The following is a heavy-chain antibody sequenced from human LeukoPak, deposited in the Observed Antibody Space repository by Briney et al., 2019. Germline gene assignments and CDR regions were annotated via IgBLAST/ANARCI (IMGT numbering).Heavy chain of an antibody. CDR3: AKEMATIRAFDF. CDR2: ISGSGSST. CDR1: GFTFSTYA. Sequence: GGSLRLSCAASGFTFSTYAMSWVRQAPGKGLEGFSDISGSGSSTYYADSVKGRFTTSRDNSKNTLYLQMNSLRAEDTAVYYCAKEMATIRAFDFWGQGTMVTVSS. D-gene: IGHD5-24*01. V-gene: IGHV3-23*01. J-gene: IGHJ3*01.